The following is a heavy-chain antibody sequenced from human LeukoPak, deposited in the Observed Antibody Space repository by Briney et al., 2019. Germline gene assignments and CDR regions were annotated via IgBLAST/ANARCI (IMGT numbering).Heavy chain of an antibody. D-gene: IGHD4-23*01. J-gene: IGHJ1*01. CDR3: ARALLPYGGNSGYFQH. Sequence: GGSLRLSCAASGFTFRSHGMHWVRQAPGKGLEWVAVIWYDGSNEYYADSLKGRFTISRDNSKNTLYLQMNSLRAEDTAVYYCARALLPYGGNSGYFQHWGQGTLVTVSS. V-gene: IGHV3-33*01. CDR1: GFTFRSHG. CDR2: IWYDGSNE.